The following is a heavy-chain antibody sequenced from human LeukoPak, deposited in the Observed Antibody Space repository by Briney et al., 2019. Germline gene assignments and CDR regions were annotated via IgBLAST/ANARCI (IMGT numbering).Heavy chain of an antibody. CDR3: ARQGYYGSGSYTRFDY. CDR1: GYSISSGYY. CDR2: IYYSGST. Sequence: PSETLSLTCTVSGYSISSGYYWGWIRQPPGKGLEWIGSIYYSGSTNYNPSLKSRVTISVDTSKNQFSLKLSSVTAADTAVYYCARQGYYGSGSYTRFDYWGQGTLVTVSS. J-gene: IGHJ4*02. D-gene: IGHD3-10*01. V-gene: IGHV4-38-2*02.